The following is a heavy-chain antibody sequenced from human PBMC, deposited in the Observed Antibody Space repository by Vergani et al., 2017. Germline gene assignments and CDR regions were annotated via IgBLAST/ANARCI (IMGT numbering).Heavy chain of an antibody. Sequence: QVQLVQSGAEVKKPGASVKVSCKASGYTFTGYYMHWVRQAPGQGLEWMGWINPNSGGTNYAQKFQGRVTMTRDTSISTAYMELSRLRSDDTAVYYCARGGQTYYYGSGSLSWFDPWGQGTLVTVSS. CDR2: INPNSGGT. V-gene: IGHV1-2*02. CDR3: ARGGQTYYYGSGSLSWFDP. CDR1: GYTFTGYY. D-gene: IGHD3-10*01. J-gene: IGHJ5*02.